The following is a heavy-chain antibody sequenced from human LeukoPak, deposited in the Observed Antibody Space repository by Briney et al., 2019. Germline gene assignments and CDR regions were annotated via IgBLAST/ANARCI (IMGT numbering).Heavy chain of an antibody. Sequence: GGSRRLSCAASGFTFTDFAMNWVRQAPGKGLEWVSGIGGGGTNTDYADSVKGRFTISRDNSKNTLTLQMSSLRADDTAVYFCAKDARGYHRPIDHWGQGILVTVSS. CDR1: GFTFTDFA. J-gene: IGHJ4*02. D-gene: IGHD3-22*01. CDR2: IGGGGTNT. V-gene: IGHV3-23*01. CDR3: AKDARGYHRPIDH.